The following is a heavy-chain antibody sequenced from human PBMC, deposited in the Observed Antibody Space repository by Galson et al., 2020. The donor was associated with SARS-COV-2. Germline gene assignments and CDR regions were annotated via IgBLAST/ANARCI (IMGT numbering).Heavy chain of an antibody. V-gene: IGHV4-61*02. CDR1: GGSISSGSYY. D-gene: IGHD4-17*01. J-gene: IGHJ4*02. CDR3: ARSTVTLFYY. Sequence: SETLSLTCTVSGGSISSGSYYWSWIRQPAGKGLEWIGRIYTSGSTNYNPSLKSRVTISVDTSKNQFSLKLSSVTAADTAVYYCARSTVTLFYYWGQGTLVTVSS. CDR2: IYTSGST.